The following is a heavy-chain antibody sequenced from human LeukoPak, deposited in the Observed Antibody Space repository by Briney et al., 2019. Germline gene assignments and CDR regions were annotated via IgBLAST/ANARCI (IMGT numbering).Heavy chain of an antibody. CDR2: IIPIFGTA. Sequence: SVKVSCKASGGTFSSYAISWVRQAPGQGLEWMGRIIPIFGTANYAQKFQGRVTITTDESTSTAYLELSSLRSEDTAVYYCARWLQFGAEGWFDPWGQGTLVTVSS. CDR1: GGTFSSYA. D-gene: IGHD5-24*01. J-gene: IGHJ5*02. V-gene: IGHV1-69*05. CDR3: ARWLQFGAEGWFDP.